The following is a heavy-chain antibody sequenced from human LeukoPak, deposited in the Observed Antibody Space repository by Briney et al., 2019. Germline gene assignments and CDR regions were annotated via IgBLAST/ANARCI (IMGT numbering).Heavy chain of an antibody. J-gene: IGHJ5*02. V-gene: IGHV4-4*07. CDR3: ARDSMHPEWLVGFWFDP. Sequence: SETLSLTCTVSGGSVSNYYWSWIRQPAGKGLEWIGRIYTSGSTNYNPSLKSRVTMSVDTSKNQFSLKLSSVTAADTAVYYCARDSMHPEWLVGFWFDPWGQGTLVTVSS. CDR2: IYTSGST. CDR1: GGSVSNYY. D-gene: IGHD6-19*01.